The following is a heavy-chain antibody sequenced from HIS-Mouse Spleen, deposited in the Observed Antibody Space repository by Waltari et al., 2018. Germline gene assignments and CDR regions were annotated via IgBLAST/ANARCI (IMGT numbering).Heavy chain of an antibody. V-gene: IGHV4-39*07. J-gene: IGHJ2*01. CDR2: IYYSGSP. Sequence: QLHLQESGPGLVKPSETLSLTCTVSGGSISSSSYYWGWIRQPPGKGLAWIGSIYYSGSPYYNPSLKSRVTISVDTSKNQFSLKLSSVTAADTAVYYCAREIPYSSSWYDWYFDLWGRGTLVTVSS. D-gene: IGHD6-13*01. CDR3: AREIPYSSSWYDWYFDL. CDR1: GGSISSSSYY.